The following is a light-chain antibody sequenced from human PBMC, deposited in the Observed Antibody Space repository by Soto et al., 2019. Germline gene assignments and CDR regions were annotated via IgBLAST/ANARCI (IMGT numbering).Light chain of an antibody. CDR1: QNLSRN. CDR3: QQYDKWPHT. Sequence: EMVRTQSQPTLSVSPGERAPLPCRASQNLSRNLAWYQQQPGQAPRLRIFYASTRATGIPARFSGSGSGTDFTLTISSLQSEDFAVYYCQQYDKWPHTFGQGTKLEIK. V-gene: IGKV3-15*01. J-gene: IGKJ2*01. CDR2: YAS.